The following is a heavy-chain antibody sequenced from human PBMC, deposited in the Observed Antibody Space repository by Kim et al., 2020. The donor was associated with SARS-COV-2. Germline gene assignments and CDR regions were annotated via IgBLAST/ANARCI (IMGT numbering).Heavy chain of an antibody. J-gene: IGHJ4*02. D-gene: IGHD3-10*01. Sequence: GGSLRLSCAASGFTFSSYSMNWVRQAPGKGLEWVSYISSSSSTIYYADCVKGRFTISRDNAKNSLYLQMNSLRDEDTAVYYCARDYDGSGSYGFDYWGQGTLVTVSS. V-gene: IGHV3-48*02. CDR1: GFTFSSYS. CDR2: ISSSSSTI. CDR3: ARDYDGSGSYGFDY.